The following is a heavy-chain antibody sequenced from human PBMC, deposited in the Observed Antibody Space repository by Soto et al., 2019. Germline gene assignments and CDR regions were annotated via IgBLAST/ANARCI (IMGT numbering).Heavy chain of an antibody. CDR3: ARDPILVTTTQETTSPDY. V-gene: IGHV1-18*01. Sequence: GASVKVSCKASGYTFTSYGISWVRQAPGQGLEWMGWISAYNGNTNYAQKLQGRVTMTTDTSTSTAYMELRSLRSDDTAVYYCARDPILVTTTQETTSPDYWGQGTLVTVSS. CDR2: ISAYNGNT. J-gene: IGHJ4*02. D-gene: IGHD5-18*01. CDR1: GYTFTSYG.